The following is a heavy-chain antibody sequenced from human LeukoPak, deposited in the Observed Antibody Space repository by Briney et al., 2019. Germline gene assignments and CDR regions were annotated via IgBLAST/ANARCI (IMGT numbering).Heavy chain of an antibody. V-gene: IGHV4-59*07. CDR3: ARGMRDTPNDYATGY. CDR1: GRSISSYY. J-gene: IGHJ4*02. D-gene: IGHD4-17*01. CDR2: IYYSGST. Sequence: SDTLSLTCTVSGRSISSYYWSWIRQPPGKGLEWIGYIYYSGSTNYNPSLKSRVTISVDTSKNQFSLKLSSVTAADTAVYYCARGMRDTPNDYATGYWGQGTLVTVSS.